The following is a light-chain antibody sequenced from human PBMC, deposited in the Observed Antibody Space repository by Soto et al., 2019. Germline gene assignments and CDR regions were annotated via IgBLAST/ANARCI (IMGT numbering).Light chain of an antibody. CDR2: AAS. Sequence: EVVLTQSPGTLSLSPGERATLSRRASQSIGTSLAWYRQTPGQAPRILIYAASTRATGIPDRFSGSGSGTDFTLTINRLEPEDFAVYYCQQYGSSLPFGGGTKVEI. CDR3: QQYGSSLP. V-gene: IGKV3-20*01. CDR1: QSIGTS. J-gene: IGKJ4*01.